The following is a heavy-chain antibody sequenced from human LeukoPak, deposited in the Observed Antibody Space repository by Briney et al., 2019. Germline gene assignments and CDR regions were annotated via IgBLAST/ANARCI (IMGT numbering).Heavy chain of an antibody. CDR2: IRYDGSNK. Sequence: PGGSLRLSCAASGFTFSSYGMHWVRQAPGKGLEWVAFIRYDGSNKYYADSVKGRFTISRDNSKNTLYLQMNSLRAEDTAVYYCAKIPYVWGSSHPEYYFDYWGQGTLVTVSS. CDR1: GFTFSSYG. V-gene: IGHV3-30*02. CDR3: AKIPYVWGSSHPEYYFDY. J-gene: IGHJ4*02. D-gene: IGHD3-16*01.